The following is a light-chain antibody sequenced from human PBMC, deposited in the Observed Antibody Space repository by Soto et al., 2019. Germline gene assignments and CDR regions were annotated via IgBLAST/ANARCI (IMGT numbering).Light chain of an antibody. Sequence: EIVLTQSPATLSLSPGERATLSCRASHSVSSYLASYQQKPDQAPRLLIYDASNRATGIPARFSGSGSGTDFTLTISSLEPEDFGVYYCLQRSNWPLTSGGGTKVEIK. CDR2: DAS. V-gene: IGKV3-11*01. CDR3: LQRSNWPLT. J-gene: IGKJ4*01. CDR1: HSVSSY.